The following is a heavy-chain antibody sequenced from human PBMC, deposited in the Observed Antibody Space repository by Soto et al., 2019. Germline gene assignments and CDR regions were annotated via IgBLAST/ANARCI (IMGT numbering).Heavy chain of an antibody. V-gene: IGHV3-30*18. CDR3: AKAGERGTIDY. Sequence: QVQLVESGGGVVQPGRSLRLSCAASGFTFSSNGMHWVRQAPGKGLEWVAVISDEGSNKKYADSGKGRFTISRDNSKNTLYLQMNSLRAEDTAVYSCAKAGERGTIDYWGQGTLVTVSS. J-gene: IGHJ4*02. CDR2: ISDEGSNK. CDR1: GFTFSSNG. D-gene: IGHD3-16*01.